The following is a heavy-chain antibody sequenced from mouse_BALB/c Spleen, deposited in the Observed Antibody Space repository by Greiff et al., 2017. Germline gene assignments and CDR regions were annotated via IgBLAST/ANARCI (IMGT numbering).Heavy chain of an antibody. V-gene: IGHV2-6-4*01. CDR1: GFSLSRYS. CDR2: IWGGGST. J-gene: IGHJ4*01. Sequence: VKLVESGPGLVAPSQSLSITCTVSGFSLSRYSVHWVRQPPGKGLEWLGMIWGGGSTDYNSALKSRLSISKDNSKSQVFLKMNSLQTDDTAMYYCARNDYGSSYIYYYAMDYWGQGTSVTVSS. D-gene: IGHD1-1*01. CDR3: ARNDYGSSYIYYYAMDY.